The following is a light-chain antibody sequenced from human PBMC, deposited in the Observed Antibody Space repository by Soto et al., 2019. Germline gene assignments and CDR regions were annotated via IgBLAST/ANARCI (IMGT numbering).Light chain of an antibody. V-gene: IGLV2-14*01. CDR3: SSYTSSSTRLYV. J-gene: IGLJ1*01. Sequence: SALTQPASVSGSPGQSITISCTGTSSDVGGYNYVSWYQQHPGKAPKLMIYEVSNRPSGVSNRFSGSKSGHPASLTISGLQAEDEADYYCSSYTSSSTRLYVFGTGTKVTVL. CDR1: SSDVGGYNY. CDR2: EVS.